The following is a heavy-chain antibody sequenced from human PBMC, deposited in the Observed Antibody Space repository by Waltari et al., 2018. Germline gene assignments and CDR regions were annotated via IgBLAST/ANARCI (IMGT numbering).Heavy chain of an antibody. CDR2: ISHDGSNK. Sequence: FIFGNCNMHWVRQTPGQGLQWVAAISHDGSNKDYADSVKSRFTVSRDNSNNTLYLQINSLRADDTGIYFCVKYSGFDYFFDYWGQGTLVTVSS. J-gene: IGHJ4*02. V-gene: IGHV3-30*18. CDR3: VKYSGFDYFFDY. D-gene: IGHD5-12*01. CDR1: FIFGNCN.